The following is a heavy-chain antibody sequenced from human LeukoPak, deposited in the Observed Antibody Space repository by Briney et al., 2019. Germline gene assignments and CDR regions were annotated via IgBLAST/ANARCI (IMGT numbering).Heavy chain of an antibody. CDR1: GFTVSSNY. D-gene: IGHD1-26*01. V-gene: IGHV3-23*01. J-gene: IGHJ3*02. Sequence: PGGSLRLSCAASGFTVSSNYMSWVRQAPGKGLEWVSAISGSGGSTYYADSVKGRFTISRDNSKNTLYLQMNSLRAEDTAVYYCAKVLGWELLGSGFDAFDIWGQGTMVTVSS. CDR2: ISGSGGST. CDR3: AKVLGWELLGSGFDAFDI.